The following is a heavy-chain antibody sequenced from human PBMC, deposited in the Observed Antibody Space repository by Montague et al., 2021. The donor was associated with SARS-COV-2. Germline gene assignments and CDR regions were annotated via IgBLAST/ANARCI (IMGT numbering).Heavy chain of an antibody. V-gene: IGHV4-59*08. Sequence: SESLSLTCTVSGGSISSYYWSWIRQPPGKELEWIGYIYYSGSTNXNPSLKSRVTISVDTSKNQFSLKLSSVTAADTAVYYCARHVRELAPGLRGYDGFDYGGQGGLSTVSS. J-gene: IGHJ4*02. CDR1: GGSISSYY. D-gene: IGHD5-12*01. CDR3: ARHVRELAPGLRGYDGFDY. CDR2: IYYSGST.